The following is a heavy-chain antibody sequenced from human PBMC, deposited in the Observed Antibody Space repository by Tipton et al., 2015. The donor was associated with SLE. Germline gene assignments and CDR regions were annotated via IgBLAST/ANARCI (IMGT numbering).Heavy chain of an antibody. J-gene: IGHJ6*03. D-gene: IGHD6-13*01. CDR1: GGSISSGSYY. CDR3: ARAIAYQQLAPMDV. CDR2: IYTSGGT. Sequence: LRLSCTVSGGSISSGSYYWSWIRQPAGKGLEWIGRIYTSGGTNYNPSLKSRVTISVDTSKNQFSLKLSSVTAADTAVYYCARAIAYQQLAPMDVWGKGTPVTVSS. V-gene: IGHV4-61*02.